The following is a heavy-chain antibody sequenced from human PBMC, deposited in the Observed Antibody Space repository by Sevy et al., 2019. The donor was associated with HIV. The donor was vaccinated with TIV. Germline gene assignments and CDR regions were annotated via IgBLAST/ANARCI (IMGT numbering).Heavy chain of an antibody. Sequence: SQTLSLTCAISGDSVSSNSAAWNWIRQSPSRGLEWLGRTYYRSKWYNDYAVSVKSRITINPDTSKNQFSLQLNSVTPEDTAVYYCAIGDYFGSGISNYYYYGMDVWGQGTTVTVSS. CDR3: AIGDYFGSGISNYYYYGMDV. CDR2: TYYRSKWYN. J-gene: IGHJ6*02. CDR1: GDSVSSNSAA. V-gene: IGHV6-1*01. D-gene: IGHD3-10*01.